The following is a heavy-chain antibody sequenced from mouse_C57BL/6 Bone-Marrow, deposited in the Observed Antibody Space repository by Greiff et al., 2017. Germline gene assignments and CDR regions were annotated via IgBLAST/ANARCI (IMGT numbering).Heavy chain of an antibody. V-gene: IGHV1-39*01. D-gene: IGHD1-1*01. J-gene: IGHJ4*01. Sequence: EVQLQQSGPELVKPGASVKISCKASGYSFTDYNMKWVKQSNGNSLEWIGEINPNYGTTNYNQKFKGKATLTVDPSSSTAYMQLNSLTAEDSAVYYCALYYYDMGNMALWGRGTSVTVTA. CDR2: INPNYGTT. CDR3: ALYYYDMGNMAL. CDR1: GYSFTDYN.